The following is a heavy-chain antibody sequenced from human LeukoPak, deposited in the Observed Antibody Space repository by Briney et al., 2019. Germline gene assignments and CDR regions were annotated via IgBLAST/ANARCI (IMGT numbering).Heavy chain of an antibody. D-gene: IGHD3-3*01. V-gene: IGHV3-73*01. CDR2: IRSKANSYAT. CDR1: GFTFSGSA. J-gene: IGHJ6*04. Sequence: GGSLKLSCAASGFTFSGSAMHWVRQASGKGLEWVGRIRSKANSYATAYAASVKCRFTISRDDSKNTAYLQMNSLKTEDTAVYYCTRDLTIFGVVKNSDVWGKGTTVTVSS. CDR3: TRDLTIFGVVKNSDV.